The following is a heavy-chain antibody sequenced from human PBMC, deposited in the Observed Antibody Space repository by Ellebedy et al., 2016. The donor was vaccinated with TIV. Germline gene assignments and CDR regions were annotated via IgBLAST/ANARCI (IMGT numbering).Heavy chain of an antibody. V-gene: IGHV3-7*01. J-gene: IGHJ6*02. CDR2: IYQDGSEK. Sequence: AGSLRLSCAASGFTFRSYWMSWVRQAPGKGLEWVANIYQDGSEKYYVDSVKGRFTISRDNAKNSLYLQMNSLRVEDTAVYYCAYRMNVWGQGTTVTISS. CDR1: GFTFRSYW. CDR3: AYRMNV.